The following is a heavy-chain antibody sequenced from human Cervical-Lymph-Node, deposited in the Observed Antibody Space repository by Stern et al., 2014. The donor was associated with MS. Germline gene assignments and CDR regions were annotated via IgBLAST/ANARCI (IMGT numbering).Heavy chain of an antibody. CDR1: GYTFTDYG. J-gene: IGHJ4*02. Sequence: QVQLVESGAEVKKPGASVRVSCKASGYTFTDYGITWVRQAPGQGLEWMGWISAYNGNTHYAQSVQGRVTMATDKSTSTAYMELRRLNSDDTAVYFCARSSFSNSSLFDYWGQGSLLTVSS. CDR3: ARSSFSNSSLFDY. CDR2: ISAYNGNT. V-gene: IGHV1-18*01. D-gene: IGHD6-6*01.